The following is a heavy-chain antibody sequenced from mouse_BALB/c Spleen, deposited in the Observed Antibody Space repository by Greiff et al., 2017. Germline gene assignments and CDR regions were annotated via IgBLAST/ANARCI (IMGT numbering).Heavy chain of an antibody. D-gene: IGHD1-1*01. CDR1: GYTFTDHA. J-gene: IGHJ2*01. CDR2: ISPGNGDI. CDR3: ARRGTTVVGFDY. V-gene: IGHV1S53*02. Sequence: QVQLQQSDAELVKPGASVKISCKASGYTFTDHAIHWVKQKPEQGLEWIGYISPGNGDIKYNEKFKDKATLTADKSSSTAYMQLSSLTSEDSAVYYCARRGTTVVGFDYWGQGTTLTVSS.